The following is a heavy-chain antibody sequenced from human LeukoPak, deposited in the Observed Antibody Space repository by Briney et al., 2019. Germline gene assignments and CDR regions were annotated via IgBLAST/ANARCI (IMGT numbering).Heavy chain of an antibody. V-gene: IGHV3-23*01. CDR2: ISGSGGST. D-gene: IGHD1-1*01. Sequence: GGSLRLSCAASGFTFSSYAMSWVRQAPGKGLEWVSAISGSGGSTYYADSVKGRFTISRDNSKNTLYLRMNSLRAEDTAVYYCAKDKGFTTGAVDSYFDYWGQGTLVTVSS. J-gene: IGHJ4*02. CDR3: AKDKGFTTGAVDSYFDY. CDR1: GFTFSSYA.